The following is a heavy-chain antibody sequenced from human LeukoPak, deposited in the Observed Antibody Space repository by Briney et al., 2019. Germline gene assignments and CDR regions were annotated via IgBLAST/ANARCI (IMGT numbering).Heavy chain of an antibody. CDR2: IYKGGET. CDR3: ARRPRDTSGYYLGAFHD. CDR1: GFSVSSTY. V-gene: IGHV3-53*01. Sequence: GGSLRLSCAASGFSVSSTYMSWVRQAPGKGLEWVSSIYKGGETFYAESVKGRFTVSRDNSQNTLFLHMSSLRAEDTAVYFCARRPRDTSGYYLGAFHDWGQGTTVTVSS. D-gene: IGHD3-22*01. J-gene: IGHJ3*01.